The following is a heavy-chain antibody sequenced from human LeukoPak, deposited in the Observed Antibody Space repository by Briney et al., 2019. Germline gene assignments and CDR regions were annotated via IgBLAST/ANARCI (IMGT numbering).Heavy chain of an antibody. V-gene: IGHV3-9*01. J-gene: IGHJ4*02. Sequence: SPRLSSAPPGFTFDDSPMHSVPPTLGEGLGRVSPISWNSGSIGYADSVKGRFTISRDNAKDSLYLQMNSLRAEDTALYYCAKDISYYEGESGYFDYWGQGTLVTIPS. CDR2: ISWNSGSI. CDR3: AKDISYYEGESGYFDY. D-gene: IGHD3-22*01. CDR1: GFTFDDSP.